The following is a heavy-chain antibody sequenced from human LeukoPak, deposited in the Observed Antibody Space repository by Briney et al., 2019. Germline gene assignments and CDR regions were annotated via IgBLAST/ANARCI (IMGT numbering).Heavy chain of an antibody. CDR1: GGSISSYY. CDR2: IYYSGST. Sequence: PSETLSLTCTVSGGSISSYYLSWIRQPPGKGLEWIGYIYYSGSTNYNPSLKSRVTISVDTSKNQFSLKLSSVTAADTAVYYCARDILTGYYSWYFDLWGRGTLVTVSS. J-gene: IGHJ2*01. V-gene: IGHV4-59*01. CDR3: ARDILTGYYSWYFDL. D-gene: IGHD3-9*01.